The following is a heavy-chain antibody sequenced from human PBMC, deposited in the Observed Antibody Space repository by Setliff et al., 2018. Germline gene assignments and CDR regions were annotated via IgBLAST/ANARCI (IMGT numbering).Heavy chain of an antibody. CDR2: IYPYSGKT. CDR1: GYTFTTYG. D-gene: IGHD2-2*01. Sequence: ASVKVSCKASGYTFTTYGFTWVRQAPGQGLQWIGMIYPYSGKTAYAQKSQDRVTMTTDTSTGTGYMELRSLRSDDTALYFCARFGGGCSSSSCYASDLWGQGTMVTVSS. CDR3: ARFGGGCSSSSCYASDL. V-gene: IGHV1-18*01. J-gene: IGHJ3*01.